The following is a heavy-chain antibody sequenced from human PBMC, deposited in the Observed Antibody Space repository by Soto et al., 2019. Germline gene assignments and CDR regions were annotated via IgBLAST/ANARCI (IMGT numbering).Heavy chain of an antibody. J-gene: IGHJ4*02. CDR3: ASYGSGSSNPKYYFDY. D-gene: IGHD3-10*01. CDR1: GYSFTSYW. V-gene: IGHV5-51*01. Sequence: PGESLKISCKGSGYSFTSYWIGWVRQMPGKGLEWMGIIYPGDSDTRYSPSFQGQVTISADKSISTAYLQWSSLKASDTAMYYCASYGSGSSNPKYYFDYWGQGTLVTVSS. CDR2: IYPGDSDT.